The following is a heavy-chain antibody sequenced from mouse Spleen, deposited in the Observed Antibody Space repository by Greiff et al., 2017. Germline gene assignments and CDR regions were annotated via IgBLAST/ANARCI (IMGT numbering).Heavy chain of an antibody. J-gene: IGHJ4*01. Sequence: EVQLQQSGPELVKPGASVKISCKASGYTFTDYYMNWVKQSHGKSLEWIGDINPNNGGTSYNQKFKGKATLTVDKSSSTAYMELRSLTSEDSAVYYCARRRYEGIYYAMDYWGQGTSVTVSS. CDR2: INPNNGGT. D-gene: IGHD2-14*01. CDR3: ARRRYEGIYYAMDY. CDR1: GYTFTDYY. V-gene: IGHV1-26*01.